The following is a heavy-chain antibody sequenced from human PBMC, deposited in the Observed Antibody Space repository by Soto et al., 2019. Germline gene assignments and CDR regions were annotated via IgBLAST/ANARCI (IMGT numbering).Heavy chain of an antibody. Sequence: QSQTLSLTCAISGDSVSSNSAAWNWIRQSPSRGLEWLGRTYYRSKWYNDYAVSVKIRITIKPDTSKNHFSLQLNSVTPEDAAVYYGARKYRSDSSSPSAFDIWGQGTMVTVS. D-gene: IGHD6-6*01. V-gene: IGHV6-1*01. J-gene: IGHJ3*02. CDR3: ARKYRSDSSSPSAFDI. CDR2: TYYRSKWYN. CDR1: GDSVSSNSAA.